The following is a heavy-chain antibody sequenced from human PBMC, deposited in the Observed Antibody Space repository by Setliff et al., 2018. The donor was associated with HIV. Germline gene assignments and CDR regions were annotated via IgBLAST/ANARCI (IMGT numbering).Heavy chain of an antibody. Sequence: ASVKVPCKASGGTFSSYVISWVRQAPGQGPEWMGGIIPSSANTGYAQKFQGRVTMTRNTSTNTAYMELSSLESEDTAVYYCARGAVVPSSGHYYFDYWGQGTLVTVSS. CDR1: GGTFSSYV. CDR2: IIPSSANT. V-gene: IGHV1-8*02. CDR3: ARGAVVPSSGHYYFDY. D-gene: IGHD5-12*01. J-gene: IGHJ4*02.